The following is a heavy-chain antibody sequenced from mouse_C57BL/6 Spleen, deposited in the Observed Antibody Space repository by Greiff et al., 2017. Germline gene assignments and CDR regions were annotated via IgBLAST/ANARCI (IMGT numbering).Heavy chain of an antibody. CDR3: ARDVGDGYYVYFDV. CDR1: GFTFSDYY. J-gene: IGHJ1*03. Sequence: EVQLVESEGGLVQPGSSMKLSCTASGFTFSDYYMAWVRQVPEKGLEWVANINYDGSSTYYLDSLKSRFIISRDNAKNILYLQMSSLKSEDTATYYCARDVGDGYYVYFDVWGTGTTVNVSS. V-gene: IGHV5-16*01. D-gene: IGHD2-3*01. CDR2: INYDGSST.